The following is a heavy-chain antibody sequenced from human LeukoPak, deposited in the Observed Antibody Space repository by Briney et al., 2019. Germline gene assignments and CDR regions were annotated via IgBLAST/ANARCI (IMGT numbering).Heavy chain of an antibody. Sequence: SETLSLTCAVSDYSISSGYYWSWIGPPPGKGLEWIPSIYHSGSSYYNPSLKSRITISVDTSKNQFSLMLSSVIAVGTDVYYCSRHTNPVVTRGDDVALGVWGQGTLVTVSS. CDR2: IYHSGSS. J-gene: IGHJ3*01. D-gene: IGHD3-22*01. CDR1: DYSISSGYY. V-gene: IGHV4-38-2*01. CDR3: SRHTNPVVTRGDDVALGV.